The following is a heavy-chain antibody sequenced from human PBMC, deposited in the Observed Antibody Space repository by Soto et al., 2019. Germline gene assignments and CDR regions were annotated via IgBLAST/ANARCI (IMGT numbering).Heavy chain of an antibody. D-gene: IGHD5-18*01. CDR3: ARGGWGGYSYGTDY. V-gene: IGHV4-34*01. CDR2: INHSGST. CDR1: GGSFSCYY. J-gene: IGHJ4*02. Sequence: ASETLSLTCAVYGGSFSCYYWSWIRQPPGKGLEWIGEINHSGSTNYNPSLKSRVTISVDTSKNQFSLKLSSVTAADTAVYYCARGGWGGYSYGTDYWGQGTLVTVSS.